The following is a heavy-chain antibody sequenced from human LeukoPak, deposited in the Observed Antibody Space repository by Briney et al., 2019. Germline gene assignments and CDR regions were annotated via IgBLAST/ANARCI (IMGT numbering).Heavy chain of an antibody. J-gene: IGHJ4*02. CDR3: ARAQFRH. CDR2: ISYDGSNK. D-gene: IGHD5-24*01. CDR1: GFTFSSYG. Sequence: GRSLRLSCAASGFTFSSYGMHWVRQAPGKGLEWVAVISYDGSNKYYADSVKGRFTISRDNAKNSLYLQMDSLRAEDTAVYYCARAQFRHWGQGTLVTVSS. V-gene: IGHV3-30*03.